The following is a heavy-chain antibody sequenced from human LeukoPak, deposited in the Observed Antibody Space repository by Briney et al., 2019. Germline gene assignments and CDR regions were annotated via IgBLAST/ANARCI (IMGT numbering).Heavy chain of an antibody. J-gene: IGHJ4*02. CDR3: AKYCSGGNCYSGLY. D-gene: IGHD2-15*01. CDR2: FRSSGGST. V-gene: IGHV3-23*01. Sequence: GGSLRLSCAASGFTFSSYAMTWVRQAPGKGLEWVSTFRSSGGSTYYADSVKGRFTISRDSSKNTLFLQMNSLRAEDTAVYYRAKYCSGGNCYSGLYWGQGTLVTVSS. CDR1: GFTFSSYA.